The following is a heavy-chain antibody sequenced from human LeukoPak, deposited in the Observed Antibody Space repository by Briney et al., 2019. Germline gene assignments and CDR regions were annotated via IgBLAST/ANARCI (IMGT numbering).Heavy chain of an antibody. Sequence: SETLSLTCTVSDGSISSSSYYWGWIRQPPGKGLEWIGSIYYSGSTYYNPSLKSRVTISIDTSKNQFSLKLSSVTAADTAVYYCARAVNSGYDWEVSFDYWGQGTLVTVSS. CDR2: IYYSGST. D-gene: IGHD5-12*01. V-gene: IGHV4-39*07. CDR3: ARAVNSGYDWEVSFDY. J-gene: IGHJ4*02. CDR1: DGSISSSSYY.